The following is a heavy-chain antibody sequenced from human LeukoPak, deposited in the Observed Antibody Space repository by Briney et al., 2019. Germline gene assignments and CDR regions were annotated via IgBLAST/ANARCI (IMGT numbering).Heavy chain of an antibody. D-gene: IGHD2-8*02. CDR1: RFTFSDYW. CDR3: ATYTLHFGDPGGADY. Sequence: GGSLRLSCAVSRFTFSDYWMRWVRHAPGKGLEWVAAINKDGSEKQYVGSVKCRFTISRDDAKNSVYLQMTSLRAVDTAADYCATYTLHFGDPGGADYWGLGTLVIVSA. J-gene: IGHJ4*02. V-gene: IGHV3-7*01. CDR2: INKDGSEK.